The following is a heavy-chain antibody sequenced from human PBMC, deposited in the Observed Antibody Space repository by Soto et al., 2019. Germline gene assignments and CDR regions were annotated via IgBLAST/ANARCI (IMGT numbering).Heavy chain of an antibody. CDR1: GFTFSSFG. CDR2: IWYDGSNK. Sequence: QVQLVESGGGVVQPGRSLRLSCAASGFTFSSFGMHWVRQATGKGLEWVAVIWYDGSNKYHGDSVKGRFTVSRDNSKNTLYLKMNSLTAEDTAVYFCARDRDTHKYGMDVWGQGTTVTVSS. J-gene: IGHJ6*02. V-gene: IGHV3-33*01. CDR3: ARDRDTHKYGMDV.